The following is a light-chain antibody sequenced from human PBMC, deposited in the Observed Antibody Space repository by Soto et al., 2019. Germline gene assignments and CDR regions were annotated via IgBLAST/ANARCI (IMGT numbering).Light chain of an antibody. J-gene: IGLJ1*01. CDR1: SSDVGGYNY. CDR2: EVS. CDR3: SSYTSSSTRV. Sequence: QSALTQPASVSGSPGQSITISCTGTSSDVGGYNYVSWYQQHPRKAPKPMIYEVSNRPSGVSNRFSGSKSGNTASLTISGLQAEDEADYYCSSYTSSSTRVFGTGTKLTVL. V-gene: IGLV2-14*01.